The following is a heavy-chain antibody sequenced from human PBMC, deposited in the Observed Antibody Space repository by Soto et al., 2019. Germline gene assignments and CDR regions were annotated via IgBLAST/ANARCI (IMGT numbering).Heavy chain of an antibody. CDR1: GFTFDDYA. Sequence: PGGSLRLSCAASGFTFDDYALHWVRQAPGKGLEWVSGISWNSGSIGYADSVKGRFTISRDNAKNSLYLQMNSLRAEDTALYYCAKDKGGNYAQYLQQWGQGTLVTFSS. J-gene: IGHJ1*01. CDR2: ISWNSGSI. V-gene: IGHV3-9*01. D-gene: IGHD1-7*01. CDR3: AKDKGGNYAQYLQQ.